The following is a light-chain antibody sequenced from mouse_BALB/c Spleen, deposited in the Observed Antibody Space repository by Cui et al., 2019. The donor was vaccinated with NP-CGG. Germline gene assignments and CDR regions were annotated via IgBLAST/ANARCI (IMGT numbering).Light chain of an antibody. J-gene: IGLJ1*01. CDR2: GTN. V-gene: IGLV1*01. CDR1: TGAVTTSNY. Sequence: QAVVTPESALTTSPGETVTLTCRSSTGAVTTSNYANWVQEKPDHLFTGLIGGTNNRAPGVPARLSGSLIGDKAALTITGAQTEDEAIYFCALWYSNHWVFGGGTKLAVL. CDR3: ALWYSNHWV.